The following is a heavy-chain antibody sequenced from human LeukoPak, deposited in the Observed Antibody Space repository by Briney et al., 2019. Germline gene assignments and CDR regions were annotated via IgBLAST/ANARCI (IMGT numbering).Heavy chain of an antibody. J-gene: IGHJ5*02. CDR3: AKAGEPPRLIAVASLWFDP. CDR1: GYTFSSYA. V-gene: IGHV3-23*01. CDR2: ISGSGGST. D-gene: IGHD6-19*01. Sequence: GGSLRLSCAASGYTFSSYAMSWVRQAPGKGLEWVSAISGSGGSTYYADSVKGRFTISGDNSKNTLYLQMNSLRAEDTAVYYCAKAGEPPRLIAVASLWFDPWGQGTLVTVSS.